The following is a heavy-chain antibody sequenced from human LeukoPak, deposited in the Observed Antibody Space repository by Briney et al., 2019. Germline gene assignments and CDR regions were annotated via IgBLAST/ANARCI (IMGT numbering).Heavy chain of an antibody. D-gene: IGHD3-16*01. CDR2: IYYSGST. V-gene: IGHV4-59*01. CDR1: GGSISSYY. CDR3: ARNGGSYVFDY. Sequence: PSETLSLTCTVSGGSISSYYWSWIRQPPGKGLEWIGYIYYSGSTNYNPSLKSRVTISMDTSKNQFSLKLSSVTAADTAMYYCARNGGSYVFDYWGQGTLVTVSS. J-gene: IGHJ4*02.